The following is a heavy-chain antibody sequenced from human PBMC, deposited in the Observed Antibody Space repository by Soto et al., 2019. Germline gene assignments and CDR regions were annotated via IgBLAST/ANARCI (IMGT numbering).Heavy chain of an antibody. CDR3: AGGAGYCCLVECFFCYLEI. Sequence: QVQLQESGPGLVRASGTLSLTCAVSGDSISSNRWWSWVRQPPGKGLEWIGEIYHSGTTNYNPSLKSRVTISVDKSTNQFSLGLSSVTAAASAMYSCAGGAGYCCLVECFFCYLEIWGRGTRVSISS. CDR1: GDSISSNRW. J-gene: IGHJ2*01. V-gene: IGHV4-4*02. D-gene: IGHD3-9*01. CDR2: IYHSGTT.